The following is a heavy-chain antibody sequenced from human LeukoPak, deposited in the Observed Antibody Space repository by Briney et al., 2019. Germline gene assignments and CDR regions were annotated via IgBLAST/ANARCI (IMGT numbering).Heavy chain of an antibody. J-gene: IGHJ6*03. V-gene: IGHV3-30*02. CDR3: AKDRGGSYYYYYYMDV. CDR2: IRYDGSTK. D-gene: IGHD2-15*01. CDR1: GFTFSSYG. Sequence: GGSLRLSCAASGFTFSSYGMHWVRQAPGKGLEWVAFIRYDGSTKYYADSVKGRFTISRDNSKDTLYLQMNSLRAEDTAVFYCAKDRGGSYYYYYYMDVRGKGTTVTVSS.